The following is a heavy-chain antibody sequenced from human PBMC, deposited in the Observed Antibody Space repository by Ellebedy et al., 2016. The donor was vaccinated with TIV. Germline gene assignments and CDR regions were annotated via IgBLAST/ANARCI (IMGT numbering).Heavy chain of an antibody. Sequence: PGGSLRLSCAASGFTFSDYYMSWIRQAPGKGLEWVSAISGSGGSTYYADSVKGRFTISRDNSKNTLYLQMNSLRAEDTAVYYCAKDGLSGWYFDYWGQGTLVTVSS. J-gene: IGHJ4*02. V-gene: IGHV3-23*01. D-gene: IGHD6-19*01. CDR3: AKDGLSGWYFDY. CDR1: GFTFSDYY. CDR2: ISGSGGST.